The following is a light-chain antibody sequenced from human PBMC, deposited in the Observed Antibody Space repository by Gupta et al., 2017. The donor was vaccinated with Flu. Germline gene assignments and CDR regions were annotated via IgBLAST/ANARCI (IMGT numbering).Light chain of an antibody. CDR2: GAS. CDR3: QRVGNSPFT. Sequence: EIVLTQSPGTLSLSPGERATLSCRASQSVRSSYLAWYQQKPGQAPRLLIYGASSRANGIPDRFSGSGSGTEFTLTINRLEPEDFAAYYCQRVGNSPFTFGHGTNVDIK. V-gene: IGKV3-20*01. J-gene: IGKJ3*01. CDR1: QSVRSSY.